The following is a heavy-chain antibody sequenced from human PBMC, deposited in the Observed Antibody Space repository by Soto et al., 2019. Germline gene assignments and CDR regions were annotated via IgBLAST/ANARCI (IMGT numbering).Heavy chain of an antibody. D-gene: IGHD1-1*01. CDR2: MNANNGNT. Sequence: ASVKVSCKASGYTFTSYDINWVRQATGQGLEWMGWMNANNGNTGYAQKVQDRVTMTLDTSTGVASLTLRSLRSDDTAIYYCVRDLKYLRVTGNWFDSWGQGTLVTVSS. CDR1: GYTFTSYD. V-gene: IGHV1-8*01. J-gene: IGHJ5*01. CDR3: VRDLKYLRVTGNWFDS.